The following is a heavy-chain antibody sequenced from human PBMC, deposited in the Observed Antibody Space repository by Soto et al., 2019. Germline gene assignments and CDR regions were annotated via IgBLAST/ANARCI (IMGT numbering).Heavy chain of an antibody. V-gene: IGHV1-2*02. D-gene: IGHD1-26*01. CDR1: GYTLSDYY. CDR2: INPKNGDT. J-gene: IGHJ6*02. Sequence: QVQLVQSGAEVKKPGASVKVSCKASGYTLSDYYIHWVRQAPGQGLEWMGCINPKNGDTYYAQKFQGRVTMTRDTSISTAYVQLSSLRSDDTAVYYCARSSGSYSYYGLDVWGQGTAVTVSS. CDR3: ARSSGSYSYYGLDV.